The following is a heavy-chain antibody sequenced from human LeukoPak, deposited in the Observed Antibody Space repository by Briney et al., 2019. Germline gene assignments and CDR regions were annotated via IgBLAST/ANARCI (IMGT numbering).Heavy chain of an antibody. CDR3: ARDIVVVVAATTYNWFDP. CDR1: GFTFSSYW. D-gene: IGHD2-15*01. V-gene: IGHV3-7*01. J-gene: IGHJ5*02. Sequence: GGSLRLSCAASGFTFSSYWMSWVRQAPGKGLEWVANIKQDGSEKYYVDSVKGRFTISRGNAKNSLYLQMNSLRAEDTAVYYCARDIVVVVAATTYNWFDPWGQGTLVTVSS. CDR2: IKQDGSEK.